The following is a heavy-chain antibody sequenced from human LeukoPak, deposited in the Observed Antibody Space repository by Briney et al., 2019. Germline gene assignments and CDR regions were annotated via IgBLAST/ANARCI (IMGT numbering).Heavy chain of an antibody. J-gene: IGHJ4*02. CDR1: GGSFSGYY. D-gene: IGHD5-12*01. V-gene: IGHV4-34*01. Sequence: SETLSLTCAVYGGSFSGYYWSWIRQPPGKGLEWIGEINHSGSTNYNPSLKSRVTISVDTSKNQFSLKLSSVTAADTAVYYCARGDSGYDSFDYWGQGTLVTVSS. CDR3: ARGDSGYDSFDY. CDR2: INHSGST.